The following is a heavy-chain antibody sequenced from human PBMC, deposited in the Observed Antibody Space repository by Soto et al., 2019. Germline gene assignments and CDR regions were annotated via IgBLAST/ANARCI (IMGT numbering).Heavy chain of an antibody. CDR2: ISGSGGST. J-gene: IGHJ6*02. D-gene: IGHD6-6*01. CDR1: GFTFSSYA. V-gene: IGHV3-23*01. CDR3: AKILFDSSSSSGGNYHYVMDG. Sequence: HPGGSLRLSCAASGFTFSSYAMSWVRQAPGKGLEWVSAISGSGGSTYYADSVKGRFTISRDNSKNTLYLQMNSLRAEDTAVYYCAKILFDSSSSSGGNYHYVMDGWGQGTTVPVSS.